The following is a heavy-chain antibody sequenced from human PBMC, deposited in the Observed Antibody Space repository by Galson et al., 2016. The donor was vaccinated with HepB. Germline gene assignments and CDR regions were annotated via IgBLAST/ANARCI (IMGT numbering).Heavy chain of an antibody. Sequence: SLRLSCAASGFPFSRYSMHWVRQAPGKGLEWVAIISNDGSNERYADSVRGRFTISRDNSKNTLYLQMNSLRAEDSAVYYCANQLWQMILFDYWGQGTLVTVSS. V-gene: IGHV3-30*18. J-gene: IGHJ4*02. CDR2: ISNDGSNE. CDR3: ANQLWQMILFDY. CDR1: GFPFSRYS. D-gene: IGHD1-1*01.